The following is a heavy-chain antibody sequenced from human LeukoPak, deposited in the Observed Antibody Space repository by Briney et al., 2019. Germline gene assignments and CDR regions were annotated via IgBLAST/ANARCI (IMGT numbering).Heavy chain of an antibody. Sequence: GGSLRLSCAASGFTFSSYGMHWVRQAPGKGLEWVAFIRYDASNKYYADSVKGRFTISRDNSKNTLYLQMNSLRPEDTAVYYCAKWGYCSSTTCLAIMDVWGKGTTVTVSS. V-gene: IGHV3-30*02. D-gene: IGHD2-2*01. J-gene: IGHJ6*03. CDR2: IRYDASNK. CDR3: AKWGYCSSTTCLAIMDV. CDR1: GFTFSSYG.